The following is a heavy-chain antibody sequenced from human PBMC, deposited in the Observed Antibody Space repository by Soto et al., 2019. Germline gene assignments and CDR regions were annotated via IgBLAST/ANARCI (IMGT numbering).Heavy chain of an antibody. Sequence: QVQLQESGPGLVKPSQTLSLTCTVSGGSISSGAYYWSWIRQHPGKGLEWIGYIYSTESTNYNPSLKSRVTISVDMSESQFSLNLSSVTVADTAVYYCARSDSSGKTRYYFDYWGQGTLVTVSS. V-gene: IGHV4-31*03. CDR1: GGSISSGAYY. J-gene: IGHJ4*02. CDR2: IYSTEST. CDR3: ARSDSSGKTRYYFDY. D-gene: IGHD3-22*01.